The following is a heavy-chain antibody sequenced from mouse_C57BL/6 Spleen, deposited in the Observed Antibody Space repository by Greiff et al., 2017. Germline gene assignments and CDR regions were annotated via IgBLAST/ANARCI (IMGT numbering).Heavy chain of an antibody. CDR3: ARTTYYGSSYWYFDV. J-gene: IGHJ1*03. CDR1: GFSLTSYA. CDR2: IWTGGGT. D-gene: IGHD1-1*01. Sequence: VHLVESGPGLVAPSQSLSITCTVSGFSLTSYAISWVRQPPGKGLEWLGVIWTGGGTNYNSAPKSRLSISKDNSKSQVFLKMNSLQTDDTARYYGARTTYYGSSYWYFDVWGTGTTVTVSS. V-gene: IGHV2-9-1*01.